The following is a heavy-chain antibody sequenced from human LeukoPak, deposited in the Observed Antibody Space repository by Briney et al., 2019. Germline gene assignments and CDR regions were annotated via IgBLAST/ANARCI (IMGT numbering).Heavy chain of an antibody. D-gene: IGHD5-18*01. CDR1: GGSISGSSYH. Sequence: SETLSLTCTVSGGSISGSSYHWGWIRQLPGRGLECFGIINYSWHTYYNPSLESRVTISVDSSKNQFSLKVTSVTAADTALYYCAPTYSYTRGGYDYWGPGTLVTVSS. CDR3: APTYSYTRGGYDY. CDR2: INYSWHT. V-gene: IGHV4-39*01. J-gene: IGHJ4*02.